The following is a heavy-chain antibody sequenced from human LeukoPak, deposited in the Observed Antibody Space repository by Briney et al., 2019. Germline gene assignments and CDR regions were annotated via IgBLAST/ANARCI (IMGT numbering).Heavy chain of an antibody. CDR3: ARASLGILTGYPNWFDP. V-gene: IGHV4-30-2*01. Sequence: SQTLSLTCAVSGGSISSGGYSWSWIRQPPGKGLEWIGYIYHSGSTYYNPSLKSRVTISVDRSKNQFSLKLSSVTAADTAVYYCARASLGILTGYPNWFDPWGQGTLVTVSS. CDR1: GGSISSGGYS. CDR2: IYHSGST. D-gene: IGHD3-9*01. J-gene: IGHJ5*02.